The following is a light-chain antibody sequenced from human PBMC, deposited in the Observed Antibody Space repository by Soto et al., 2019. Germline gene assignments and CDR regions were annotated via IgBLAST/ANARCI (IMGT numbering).Light chain of an antibody. CDR2: YDS. CDR3: QVWDIMTDNSF. Sequence: SYELTQSPSVSVAPEKTATITCGGNNIGNKRVHWYRQKPGQAPVLLISYDSDRPSGIPERFSGSNSGNTATLTISRVEAGDEADYYCQVWDIMTDNSFFGSGTKLTVL. V-gene: IGLV3-21*04. J-gene: IGLJ1*01. CDR1: NIGNKR.